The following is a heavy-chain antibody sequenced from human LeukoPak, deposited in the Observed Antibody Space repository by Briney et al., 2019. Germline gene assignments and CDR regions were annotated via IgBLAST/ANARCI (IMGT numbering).Heavy chain of an antibody. V-gene: IGHV3-23*01. Sequence: PGGSLRLSCAASGFTFSSYPMSWVRQAPGKGLEWVSAISASGVGTYYADSVKGRFTISRDNSKNTLYLQMNSLRAEDTAVYYCVSLSYTGSPYYFDYWGQGALVTVSS. CDR1: GFTFSSYP. CDR2: ISASGVGT. J-gene: IGHJ4*02. CDR3: VSLSYTGSPYYFDY. D-gene: IGHD1-26*01.